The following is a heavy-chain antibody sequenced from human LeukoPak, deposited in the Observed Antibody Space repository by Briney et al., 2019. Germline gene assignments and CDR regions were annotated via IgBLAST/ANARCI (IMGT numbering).Heavy chain of an antibody. CDR3: AGDGFLVVVTAIPLGYFDL. J-gene: IGHJ2*01. D-gene: IGHD2-21*02. V-gene: IGHV3-48*01. CDR1: GFTFSSYT. CDR2: ISSSSSTI. Sequence: QSGGSLRLSCAASGFTFSSYTMNWVRQAPGKGLEWVSYISSSSSTIYYADSVKGRFTISRDNAKNSLYLQMNSLRAEDTAVYYCAGDGFLVVVTAIPLGYFDLWGRGTLVTVSS.